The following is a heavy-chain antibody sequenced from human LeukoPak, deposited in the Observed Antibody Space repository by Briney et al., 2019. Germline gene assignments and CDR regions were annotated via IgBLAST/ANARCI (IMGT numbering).Heavy chain of an antibody. CDR3: AKSRKWLLPTYGMDV. Sequence: GGSLRLSCAASGFTFSSYGMHWVRQAPGKGLEWVAVISYDGSNKYYADSVKGRFTISRDNSRNTLYLQMNSLRAEDTAVYYCAKSRKWLLPTYGMDVWGQGTTVTVSS. V-gene: IGHV3-30*18. CDR2: ISYDGSNK. J-gene: IGHJ6*02. D-gene: IGHD3-22*01. CDR1: GFTFSSYG.